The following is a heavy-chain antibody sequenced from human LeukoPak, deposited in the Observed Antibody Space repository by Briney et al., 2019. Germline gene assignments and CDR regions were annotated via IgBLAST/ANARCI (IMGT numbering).Heavy chain of an antibody. CDR1: GYTFTSYD. J-gene: IGHJ3*02. CDR2: MKHNSGNT. D-gene: IGHD1-26*01. Sequence: ASVKLSCKASGYTFTSYDINWVRQATGQGLEWRLYMKHNSGNTGYAQKFQGIVTITMNTSIHQAYIELGRLRAGDTAVCYCARTGRGPTDAFDIWGQGTMVTVSS. V-gene: IGHV1-8*03. CDR3: ARTGRGPTDAFDI.